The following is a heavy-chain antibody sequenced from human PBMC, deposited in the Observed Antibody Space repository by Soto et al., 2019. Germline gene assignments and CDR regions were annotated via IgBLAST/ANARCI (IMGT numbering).Heavy chain of an antibody. CDR3: ARDVLRYFDWLFSNYYYGMDV. D-gene: IGHD3-9*01. Sequence: ASVKVSCKASGYTFTSYAMHWVRQAPGQRLEWMGWINAGNGNTNYAQKLQGRVTMTTDTSTSTAYMELRSLRSDDTAVYYCARDVLRYFDWLFSNYYYGMDVWGQGTTVTVSS. CDR1: GYTFTSYA. J-gene: IGHJ6*02. CDR2: INAGNGNT. V-gene: IGHV1-3*01.